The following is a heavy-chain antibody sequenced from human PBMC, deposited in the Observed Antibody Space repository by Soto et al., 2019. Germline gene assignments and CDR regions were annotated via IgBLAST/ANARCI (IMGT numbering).Heavy chain of an antibody. CDR1: GYTFTNYY. J-gene: IGHJ3*02. V-gene: IGHV1-46*01. D-gene: IGHD1-26*01. CDR2: INPSGGRT. Sequence: QAQLVQSGAEVKKPGASVTVSCKASGYTFTNYYIHWMRQAPGQGLEWMGIINPSGGRTDYSQKFRGRVIMTTDTSTSPVYMERSSLRPEDTAGYSCGNVVSVGAFDIWGQGTMVTVSS. CDR3: GNVVSVGAFDI.